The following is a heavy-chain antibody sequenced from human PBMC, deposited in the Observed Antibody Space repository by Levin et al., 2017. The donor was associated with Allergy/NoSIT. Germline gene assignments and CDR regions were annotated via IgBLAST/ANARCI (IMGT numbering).Heavy chain of an antibody. CDR2: ISGSSATR. CDR3: ARDALNPGDAYYFDY. Sequence: GESLKISCAASGFPFNSYSMNWVRQAPGKGLEWVSYISGSSATRHYTDSVKGRFTISRDNAKNSLYLQMNSLRDEDTAVYYCARDALNPGDAYYFDYWGQGTLVTVSS. V-gene: IGHV3-48*02. J-gene: IGHJ4*02. D-gene: IGHD7-27*01. CDR1: GFPFNSYS.